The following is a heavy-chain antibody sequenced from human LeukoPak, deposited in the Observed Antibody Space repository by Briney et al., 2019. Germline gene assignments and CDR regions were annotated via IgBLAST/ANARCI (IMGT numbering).Heavy chain of an antibody. J-gene: IGHJ4*02. CDR2: INWNGGST. CDR1: GFTFDDYG. Sequence: GGSLRLSCAASGFTFDDYGMSWVRQAPGKGLESVSAINWNGGSTSYADSVQGRFTIFRDNAKNSLYLQMNGLRAEDTALYYCARDLIAAAGAFDYWGQGTLVTVSS. CDR3: ARDLIAAAGAFDY. V-gene: IGHV3-20*04. D-gene: IGHD6-13*01.